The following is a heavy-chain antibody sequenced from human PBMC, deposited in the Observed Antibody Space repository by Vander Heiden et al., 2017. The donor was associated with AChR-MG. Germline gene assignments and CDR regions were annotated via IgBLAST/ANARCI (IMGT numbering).Heavy chain of an antibody. CDR2: ISYDGSNK. D-gene: IGHD6-13*01. CDR1: GFTFRSYA. Sequence: QVQLVESGGGVVQPGRSLLLSCAASGFTFRSYAMHWVRQAPGKGLEWVAVISYDGSNKYYADSVKGRFTISRDNSKNTLYLQMSSLRAENTAVYYCARTLAAADQFTCAFDIWGQGTMVTVSS. J-gene: IGHJ3*02. V-gene: IGHV3-30-3*01. CDR3: ARTLAAADQFTCAFDI.